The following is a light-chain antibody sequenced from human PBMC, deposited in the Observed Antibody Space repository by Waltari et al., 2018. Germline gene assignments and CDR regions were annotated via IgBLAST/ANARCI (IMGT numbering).Light chain of an antibody. CDR1: SPNTGAGND. J-gene: IGLJ2*01. CDR3: QSFDSNLNGGVL. CDR2: GNT. Sequence: QSVLTQPPSVSGAPGQRVTISCPGSSPNTGAGNDVHWYPHLPGTAPKLLIYGNTDRPSGVPDRFSGSKSGTSASLAITGLRAEDEGDYYCQSFDSNLNGGVLFGGGTKLTVL. V-gene: IGLV1-40*01.